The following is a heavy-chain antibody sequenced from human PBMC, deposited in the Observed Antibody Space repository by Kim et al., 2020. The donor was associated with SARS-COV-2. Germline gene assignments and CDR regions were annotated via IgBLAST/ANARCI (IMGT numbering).Heavy chain of an antibody. V-gene: IGHV3-53*01. CDR1: GFTVSSNY. Sequence: GGSLRLSCAASGFTVSSNYMSWVRQAPGKGLEWVSVIYSGGSTYYADSVKGRFTISRDNSKNTLYLQMNSLRAGDTAVYYCAREGMYYYDSSGPLDYWGQGTLVTVSS. J-gene: IGHJ4*02. CDR2: IYSGGST. CDR3: AREGMYYYDSSGPLDY. D-gene: IGHD3-22*01.